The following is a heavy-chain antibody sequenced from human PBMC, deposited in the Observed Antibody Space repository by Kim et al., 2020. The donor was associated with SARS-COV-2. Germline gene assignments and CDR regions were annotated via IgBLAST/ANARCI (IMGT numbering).Heavy chain of an antibody. CDR2: INGDGSTK. J-gene: IGHJ4*02. D-gene: IGHD3-16*01. V-gene: IGHV3-74*01. CDR3: ARGGAALGDY. CDR1: GFSFSNYW. Sequence: GGSLRLSCAVSGFSFSNYWMHWVRQAPGEGLMWVSHINGDGSTKSHATFVEGRFTISRDNAKNTLYLQMNSLRAEDTAVYYCARGGAALGDYWGRGTLVTVSS.